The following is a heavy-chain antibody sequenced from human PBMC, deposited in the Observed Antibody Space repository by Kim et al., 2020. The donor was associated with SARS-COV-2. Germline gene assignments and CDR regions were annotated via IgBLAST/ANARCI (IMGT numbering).Heavy chain of an antibody. CDR3: AIATPQDDAFDI. CDR2: ISAYNGNT. V-gene: IGHV1-18*04. CDR1: GYTFTSYG. J-gene: IGHJ3*02. Sequence: ASVKVSCKASGYTFTSYGISWVRQAPGQGLEWMGWISAYNGNTNYAQKFQGRVTMTTDTSTSTAYMELRSLRSDDTSVYYCAIATPQDDAFDIWGQGTMVTVSS.